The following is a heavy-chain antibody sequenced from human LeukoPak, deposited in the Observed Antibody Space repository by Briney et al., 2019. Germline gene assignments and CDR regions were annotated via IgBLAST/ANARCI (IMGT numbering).Heavy chain of an antibody. CDR3: ARDPGSYYDILTGYYTPYYFDY. CDR1: GYTFTSYG. J-gene: IGHJ4*02. D-gene: IGHD3-9*01. Sequence: ASVKVSCKASGYTFTSYGISWVRQAPGHGLEWMGWISTYNGDTDYAHSLQGRVTMSTDTSTGTAYMELRSLRSDDTAVYYCARDPGSYYDILTGYYTPYYFDYWGQGTLVTVSS. V-gene: IGHV1-18*01. CDR2: ISTYNGDT.